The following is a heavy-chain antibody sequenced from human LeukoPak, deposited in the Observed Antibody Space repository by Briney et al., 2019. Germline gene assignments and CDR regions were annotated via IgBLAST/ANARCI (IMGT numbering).Heavy chain of an antibody. CDR3: ARGWYSSGWYRWFDP. Sequence: AGGSLRLSCAASGFTFSGYPMSWVRQAPGKGLEWVSVVSGPGSNTYYADSVRGRFTISRDNSKNTLSLQMNSLRAEDTAVYYCARGWYSSGWYRWFDPWGQGTLVTVSS. D-gene: IGHD6-19*01. CDR1: GFTFSGYP. J-gene: IGHJ5*02. CDR2: VSGPGSNT. V-gene: IGHV3-23*01.